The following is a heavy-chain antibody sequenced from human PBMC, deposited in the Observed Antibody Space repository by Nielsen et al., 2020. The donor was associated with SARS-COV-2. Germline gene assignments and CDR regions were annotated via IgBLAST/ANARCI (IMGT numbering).Heavy chain of an antibody. J-gene: IGHJ6*03. D-gene: IGHD2-2*01. CDR2: VSHSGSI. Sequence: SETLSLTCAVSGDSVSSNDWWTWVRPSPGQGLEWIGEVSHSGSITYNPSLKSRVTSSMDKSKRQFSLRLTSVSAADTAVYFCARGDLVVVPSPILGLGPFFYYFYLDVWGKGTTVIVSS. CDR1: GDSVSSNDW. V-gene: IGHV4-4*02. CDR3: ARGDLVVVPSPILGLGPFFYYFYLDV.